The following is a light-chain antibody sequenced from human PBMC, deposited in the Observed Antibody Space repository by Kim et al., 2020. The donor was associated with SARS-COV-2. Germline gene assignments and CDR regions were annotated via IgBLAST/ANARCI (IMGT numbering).Light chain of an antibody. CDR3: SSYTSSRTYF. J-gene: IGLJ1*01. V-gene: IGLV2-14*03. Sequence: QSALTQPASVSGSPGQSITISCTGTSSDVGGYNYVSWYQQHPGKAPKLMIYDVSNRPSGVSNRFSGSKSGNTASLTISGLQAEDEADYYCSSYTSSRTYFFGTGTKVTVL. CDR2: DVS. CDR1: SSDVGGYNY.